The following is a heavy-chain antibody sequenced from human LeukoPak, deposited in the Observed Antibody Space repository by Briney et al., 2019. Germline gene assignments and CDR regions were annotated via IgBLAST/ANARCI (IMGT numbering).Heavy chain of an antibody. J-gene: IGHJ4*02. D-gene: IGHD5-18*01. CDR1: GGTFSSYA. CDR3: ELRRGYSYGYGY. CDR2: NIPIFGTA. Sequence: SVKVSCKASGGTFSSYAISWVRQAPGQGLEWMGGNIPIFGTANYAQKFQGRVTITADESTSTAYMELSSLRSEDTAVYYCELRRGYSYGYGYWGQGTLVTVSS. V-gene: IGHV1-69*13.